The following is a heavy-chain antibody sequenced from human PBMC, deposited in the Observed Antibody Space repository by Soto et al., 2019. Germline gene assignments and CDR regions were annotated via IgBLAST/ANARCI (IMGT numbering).Heavy chain of an antibody. V-gene: IGHV3-73*01. J-gene: IGHJ6*02. D-gene: IGHD3-10*01. Sequence: PGGSLRLSCAASGFTLSGSDIHWVRQASGKGLEWVGRIRTKSNNFATSYAESVRGRFTISRDDSDNTASLQMSSLKTEDTAIYYCSRHQEGRSMVFYGMDVWGQGTTLTVSS. CDR1: GFTLSGSD. CDR3: SRHQEGRSMVFYGMDV. CDR2: IRTKSNNFAT.